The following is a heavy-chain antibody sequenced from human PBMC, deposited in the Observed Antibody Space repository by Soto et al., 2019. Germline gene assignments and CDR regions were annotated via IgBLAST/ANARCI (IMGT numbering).Heavy chain of an antibody. CDR1: GFTFSSYA. D-gene: IGHD2-21*01. CDR2: ISYDGSNK. Sequence: QAGGSLRLSCAASGFTFSSYAMHWVRQAPGKGLEWVAVISYDGSNKYYADSVKGRFTISRDNSKNTLYLQMNSLRAEDTAVYYCARARVIGIWLQCGYWGQGTLVTVSS. J-gene: IGHJ4*02. CDR3: ARARVIGIWLQCGY. V-gene: IGHV3-30-3*01.